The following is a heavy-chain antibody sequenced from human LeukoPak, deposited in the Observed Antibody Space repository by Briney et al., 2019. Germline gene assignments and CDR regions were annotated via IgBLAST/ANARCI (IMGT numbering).Heavy chain of an antibody. CDR1: GYSFTSYW. CDR2: IYPSDSDT. Sequence: GESLKISCQVSGYSFTSYWIGWVRQMPGKGLEWMGIIYPSDSDTRYSPSFQGQVTISADKSVNTGYLQWSNLKASDTAMYYCARGSGWFDYWGQGTLVTVSS. V-gene: IGHV5-51*01. J-gene: IGHJ4*02. CDR3: ARGSGWFDY. D-gene: IGHD6-19*01.